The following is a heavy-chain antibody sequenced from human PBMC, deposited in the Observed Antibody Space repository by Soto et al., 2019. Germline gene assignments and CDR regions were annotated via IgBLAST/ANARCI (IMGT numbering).Heavy chain of an antibody. CDR2: ISWNIGSI. CDR3: AKDMGYDLSPLGYFDY. V-gene: IGHV3-9*01. CDR1: GFTFDDYA. Sequence: GGSLRLSCAASGFTFDDYAMHWVRQAPGKGLEWVSGISWNIGSIGYADSVKGRFTISRDNAKNSLYLQMNSLRSEDTALYYCAKDMGYDLSPLGYFDYWGQGTLVTVSS. D-gene: IGHD5-12*01. J-gene: IGHJ4*02.